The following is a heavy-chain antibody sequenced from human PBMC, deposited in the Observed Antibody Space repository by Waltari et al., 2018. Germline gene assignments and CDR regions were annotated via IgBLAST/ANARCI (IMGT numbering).Heavy chain of an antibody. J-gene: IGHJ4*02. V-gene: IGHV1-69*01. CDR2: IIPIFGTA. CDR3: ARDLGEGGGDCPGY. D-gene: IGHD2-21*02. CDR1: GGTFSSYA. Sequence: SGGTFSSYAISWVRQAPGQGLEWMGGIIPIFGTANYAQKFQGRVTITADESTSTAYMELSSLRSEDTAVYYCARDLGEGGGDCPGYWGQGTLVTVSS.